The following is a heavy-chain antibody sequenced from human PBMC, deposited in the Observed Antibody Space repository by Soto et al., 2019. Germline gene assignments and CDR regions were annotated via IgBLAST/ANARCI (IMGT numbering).Heavy chain of an antibody. CDR3: ARQGSGYDRYDY. Sequence: SETLSLTCTVSGDSISNYYWSWTRQPPGKGLEWIGYFSYRGSTNYNPSLKSRVTISVDTSKNQFSLNVSSVTAADTAVYYCARQGSGYDRYDYWGQGTLVTVSS. V-gene: IGHV4-59*01. J-gene: IGHJ4*02. CDR1: GDSISNYY. CDR2: FSYRGST. D-gene: IGHD5-12*01.